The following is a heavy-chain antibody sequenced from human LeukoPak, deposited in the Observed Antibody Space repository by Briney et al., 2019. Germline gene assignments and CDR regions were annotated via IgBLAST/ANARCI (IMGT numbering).Heavy chain of an antibody. Sequence: SQTLSLTCAISGDSVSSNSAAWNWIRQSPSRGLEWLGRTYYRSKWYNDYAVSVKSRITINPDTSKNQFSLQLNSVTPEDTAVYYCASLFLCYGCSSSSDSFNIWGQGTMVTVSS. D-gene: IGHD6-6*01. V-gene: IGHV6-1*01. CDR3: ASLFLCYGCSSSSDSFNI. CDR2: TYYRSKWYN. J-gene: IGHJ3*02. CDR1: GDSVSSNSAA.